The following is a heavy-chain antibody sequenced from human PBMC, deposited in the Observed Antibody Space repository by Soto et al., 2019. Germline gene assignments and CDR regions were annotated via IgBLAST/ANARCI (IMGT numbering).Heavy chain of an antibody. V-gene: IGHV5-51*01. Sequence: GESLKISCKGSGYSFTSYWIGWVRQMPGKGLEWMGIIYPGDSDTRYSPSFQGQVTISADKSFSTAYLQWSSLKASDTAMYYCARQGQYYDILTGYYKLDYWGQGTLVTVSS. J-gene: IGHJ4*02. CDR2: IYPGDSDT. D-gene: IGHD3-9*01. CDR3: ARQGQYYDILTGYYKLDY. CDR1: GYSFTSYW.